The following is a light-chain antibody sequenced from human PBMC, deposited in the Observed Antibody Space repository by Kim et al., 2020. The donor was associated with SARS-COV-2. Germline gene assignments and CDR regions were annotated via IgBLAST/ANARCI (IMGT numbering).Light chain of an antibody. J-gene: IGKJ2*01. V-gene: IGKV3-15*01. Sequence: IVMTQSPATLSVSPGERATLSCRASQSIRSNLAWYQLKPGQAPRLLIYDASTRATGIPARFSGSGSGTEFTLTISSLRSEDFAVYYCQQYNNWYTFGQGTKLEI. CDR3: QQYNNWYT. CDR2: DAS. CDR1: QSIRSN.